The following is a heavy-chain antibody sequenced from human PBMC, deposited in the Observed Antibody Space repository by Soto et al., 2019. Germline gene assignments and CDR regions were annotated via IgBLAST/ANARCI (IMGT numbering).Heavy chain of an antibody. CDR2: NYYSGST. CDR3: ARCNDYPPGSNWFDP. CDR1: GGSISSGGYY. V-gene: IGHV4-31*03. J-gene: IGHJ5*02. Sequence: QVQLQESGPGLVKPSQTLSLTCTVSGGSISSGGYYWSWIRQHPGKGLEWIGYNYYSGSTYYNPSATSRVTISVDTSKNQFSLKLSSVTAADTAVYYCARCNDYPPGSNWFDPWGQGTLVTVSS. D-gene: IGHD4-17*01.